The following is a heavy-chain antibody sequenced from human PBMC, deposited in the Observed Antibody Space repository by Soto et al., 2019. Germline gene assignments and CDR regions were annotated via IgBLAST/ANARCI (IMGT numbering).Heavy chain of an antibody. V-gene: IGHV1-18*01. Sequence: QVQLVQSGAEVKKPGASVTVSCKASGYTFATSGISWVRQAPGQGLEWMGWIRVDNGNTNYAQMFQGRVTMTTDTSTKTAYMNLRSLRSDDTAVYYCARDDYSDGGEDCWGQGTLVTVSS. CDR3: ARDDYSDGGEDC. CDR2: IRVDNGNT. CDR1: GYTFATSG. D-gene: IGHD4-17*01. J-gene: IGHJ4*02.